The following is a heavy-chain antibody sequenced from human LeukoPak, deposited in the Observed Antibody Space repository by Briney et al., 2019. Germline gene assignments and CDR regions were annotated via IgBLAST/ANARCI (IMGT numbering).Heavy chain of an antibody. CDR1: GGSFSSHY. D-gene: IGHD4-17*01. V-gene: IGHV4-59*11. CDR2: IYYSGST. J-gene: IGHJ5*02. Sequence: SETLSLTCSVSGGSFSSHYWSWIRQPPGKGLEWIGYIYYSGSTKYNPSLKSRVTISVDTSKNQLSLKLSSVTAADTAVYYCARGGTTVTPGLLWFDPWGQGTLVTVSS. CDR3: ARGGTTVTPGLLWFDP.